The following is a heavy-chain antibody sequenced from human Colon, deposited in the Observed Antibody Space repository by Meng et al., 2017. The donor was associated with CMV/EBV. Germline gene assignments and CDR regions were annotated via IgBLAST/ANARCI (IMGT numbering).Heavy chain of an antibody. CDR2: ISFDGSKK. CDR3: ARTITGTAGGWFDP. CDR1: GFTFRSYA. V-gene: IGHV3-30*04. D-gene: IGHD1-7*01. J-gene: IGHJ5*02. Sequence: ASGFTFRSYAMHWIRQTPGKGLEWLAVISFDGSKKYYADSVKGRFSISRDNSNNTLSLQMNSLRGEDTAVYYCARTITGTAGGWFDPWGHGTLVTVSS.